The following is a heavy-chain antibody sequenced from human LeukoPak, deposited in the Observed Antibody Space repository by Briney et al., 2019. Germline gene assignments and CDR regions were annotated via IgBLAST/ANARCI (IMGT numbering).Heavy chain of an antibody. V-gene: IGHV1-69*01. CDR3: ARSDILTGYAFDI. CDR2: IIPIFGTA. J-gene: IGHJ3*02. Sequence: SVKVSCKASGGTFSSYAISWVRRAPGQGLEWMGGIIPIFGTANYAQKFQGRVTITADESTSTAYMELSSLRSEDTAVYYCARSDILTGYAFDIWGQGTMVTVSS. CDR1: GGTFSSYA. D-gene: IGHD3-9*01.